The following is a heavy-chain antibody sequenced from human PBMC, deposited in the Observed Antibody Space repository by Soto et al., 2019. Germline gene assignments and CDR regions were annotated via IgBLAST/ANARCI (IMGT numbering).Heavy chain of an antibody. CDR3: ARGYCSSTSCYATGYFDL. CDR2: IYYSGST. J-gene: IGHJ2*01. V-gene: IGHV4-39*01. CDR1: GGSISSSGYY. Sequence: QLQLQESGPGLVKPSETLSLTCTVSGGSISSSGYYWGWIRQPPGKGLEFIGSIYYSGSTYYNPSLKNRVTTSVDTSKSQFSLKLSSVTAADTAVYYCARGYCSSTSCYATGYFDLWGRGTLVTVSS. D-gene: IGHD2-2*01.